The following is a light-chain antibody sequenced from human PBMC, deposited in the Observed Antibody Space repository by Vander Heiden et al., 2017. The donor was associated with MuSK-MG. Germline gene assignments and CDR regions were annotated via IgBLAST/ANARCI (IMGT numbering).Light chain of an antibody. V-gene: IGKV3-20*01. CDR1: QSVSSSY. Sequence: EIVLTQSPGTLSLSPGERATLSCRASQSVSSSYLAWYQQTPGQAPRLRIYGASSRATGIPDRFSGSGSGTDFTLTISRLEPEDFAVYYCQQYGSSPAWTFGRGTKVEIK. CDR2: GAS. CDR3: QQYGSSPAWT. J-gene: IGKJ1*01.